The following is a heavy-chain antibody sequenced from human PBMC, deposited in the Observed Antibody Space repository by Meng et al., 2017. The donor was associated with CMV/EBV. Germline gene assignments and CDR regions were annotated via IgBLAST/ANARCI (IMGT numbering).Heavy chain of an antibody. CDR2: INPNSGGT. V-gene: IGHV1-2*02. CDR3: ATYIGNYINWYFDL. D-gene: IGHD1-7*01. Sequence: VHVGQSGAEVVQPGASWKVSCKASGYTFTGYHMHWVRQAPGKGLEWMGWINPNSGGTNYAQKFQGRVTMTRDTSISTAYMELSRLRSDDTAVYYCATYIGNYINWYFDLWGRGTLVTVSS. J-gene: IGHJ2*01. CDR1: GYTFTGYH.